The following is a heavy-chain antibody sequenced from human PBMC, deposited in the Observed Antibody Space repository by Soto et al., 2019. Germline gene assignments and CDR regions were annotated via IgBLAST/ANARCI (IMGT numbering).Heavy chain of an antibody. D-gene: IGHD3-3*01. V-gene: IGHV1-69*01. CDR1: GGSFGKSA. CDR2: FVPVYRTL. J-gene: IGHJ5*01. CDR3: ATGVIWIGYFTVGS. Sequence: QVQLVQSGAEVKKPGSSVKVSCKASGGSFGKSAINWVRQTAGQGLEWMGGFVPVYRTLNYAQKFQGRVTITADDSTGTAYMTLSSLASDDTGVYYCATGVIWIGYFTVGSWGHGTRVTVSS.